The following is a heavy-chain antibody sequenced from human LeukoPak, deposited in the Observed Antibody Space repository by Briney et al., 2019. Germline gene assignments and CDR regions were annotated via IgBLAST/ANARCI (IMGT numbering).Heavy chain of an antibody. J-gene: IGHJ5*02. CDR1: GFTFSSYG. Sequence: GRSLRLTCAASGFTFSSYGMHWVRQAPGKGLEWVALIWSDGSNQNYADFVKGRFTISRDNSKNTAYLQMNSLRVEDTAVYYCARYSRITSVGTSWFDPWGQGTRVTVSS. CDR2: IWSDGSNQ. V-gene: IGHV3-33*01. D-gene: IGHD6-13*01. CDR3: ARYSRITSVGTSWFDP.